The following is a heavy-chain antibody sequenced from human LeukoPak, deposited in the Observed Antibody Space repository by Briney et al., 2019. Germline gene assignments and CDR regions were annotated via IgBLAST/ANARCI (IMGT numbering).Heavy chain of an antibody. Sequence: SETLSLTCTVSGGSISSYYWSWIRQPAGKGLEWIGRIYTSGSTNYNPSLKSRVTMSVDTSKNQFPLKLSSVTAADTAVYYCARDARTRGYYYYYMDVWGKGTTVTISS. CDR1: GGSISSYY. CDR2: IYTSGST. J-gene: IGHJ6*03. V-gene: IGHV4-4*07. CDR3: ARDARTRGYYYYYMDV. D-gene: IGHD3-10*01.